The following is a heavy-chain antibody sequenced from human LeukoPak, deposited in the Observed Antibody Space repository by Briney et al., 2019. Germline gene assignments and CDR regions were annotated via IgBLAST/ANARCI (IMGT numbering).Heavy chain of an antibody. CDR3: ARRSSGSPPYYFGY. Sequence: GGSLRLSCAASGLTFSSYWMHWVRQAPGKGLVWVSRINSDGSSTSYADSVKGRFTISRDNAKNTLYLQMNSLRAEDTAVYYCARRSSGSPPYYFGYWGQGTLVTVSS. D-gene: IGHD1-26*01. J-gene: IGHJ4*02. CDR2: INSDGSST. CDR1: GLTFSSYW. V-gene: IGHV3-74*01.